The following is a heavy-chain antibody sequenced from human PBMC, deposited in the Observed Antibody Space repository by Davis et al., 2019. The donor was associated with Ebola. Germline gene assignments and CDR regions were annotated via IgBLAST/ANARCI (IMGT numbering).Heavy chain of an antibody. Sequence: GESLKISCKGSGYSFTSYWIGWVRQMPGKGLEWMGIIYPGDSDTRYSPSFQGQVTISADKSISTAYLQWSSLKASDTAMYYCARHSYYYDSSGYYYVRDDAFDIWGQGTMVTVSS. CDR3: ARHSYYYDSSGYYYVRDDAFDI. CDR2: IYPGDSDT. CDR1: GYSFTSYW. D-gene: IGHD3-22*01. V-gene: IGHV5-51*01. J-gene: IGHJ3*02.